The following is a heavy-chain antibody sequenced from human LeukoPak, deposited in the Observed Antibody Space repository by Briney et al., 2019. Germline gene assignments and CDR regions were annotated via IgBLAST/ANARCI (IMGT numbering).Heavy chain of an antibody. V-gene: IGHV4-39*01. J-gene: IGHJ4*02. CDR2: IYYSGST. Sequence: SETLSLTCTVSGGSISSSSYYWGWIRQPPGKGLEWIGSIYYSGSTYYNPSLKSRVTISVDTSKNQFSLKLSSVTAADTAVYYCARLGIRFLEWLPDPIDPPDYWGQGTLVTVSS. D-gene: IGHD3-3*01. CDR3: ARLGIRFLEWLPDPIDPPDY. CDR1: GGSISSSSYY.